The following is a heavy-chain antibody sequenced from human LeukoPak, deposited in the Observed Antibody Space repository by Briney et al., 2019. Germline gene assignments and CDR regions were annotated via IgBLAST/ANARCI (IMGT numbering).Heavy chain of an antibody. D-gene: IGHD3-9*01. CDR2: LNSDGSHT. Sequence: PGGSLRLSCAASGFTFSNYWMHWVRQAPGKGLVWVSRLNSDGSHTGYADSVKGRFTISRDNAKNTLYPQMNSLRAEDTAVYYCTRDFDQPSGNWGQGTLVTVS. CDR1: GFTFSNYW. CDR3: TRDFDQPSGN. J-gene: IGHJ4*02. V-gene: IGHV3-74*01.